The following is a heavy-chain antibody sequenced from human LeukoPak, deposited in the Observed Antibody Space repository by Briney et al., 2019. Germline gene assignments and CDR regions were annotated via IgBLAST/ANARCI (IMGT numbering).Heavy chain of an antibody. CDR3: ARDRSVLRYFDWLWEIDAFDI. V-gene: IGHV4-39*07. Sequence: SETLSLTCTVSGGSISSSSYYWGWIRQPPGKGLEWIGSIYYSGSTYYNPSLKSRVTISVDTSKNQFSLKLRSVTAADTAVYYCARDRSVLRYFDWLWEIDAFDIWGQGTMVTVSS. J-gene: IGHJ3*02. CDR2: IYYSGST. D-gene: IGHD3-9*01. CDR1: GGSISSSSYY.